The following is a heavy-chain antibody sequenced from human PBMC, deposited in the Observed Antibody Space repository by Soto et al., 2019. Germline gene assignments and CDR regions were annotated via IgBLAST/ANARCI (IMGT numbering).Heavy chain of an antibody. J-gene: IGHJ4*02. Sequence: LRLACAASGFTFTSYVMSWVRQAPGKGLEWVAGISGGGSTAFYADSVKGRFTISRDNAKNTVVLQMDSLRAEDTAIYYCAKDSNKYSSSLRGRYFDYWGQGTLVTVSS. D-gene: IGHD3-22*01. CDR3: AKDSNKYSSSLRGRYFDY. CDR2: ISGGGSTA. V-gene: IGHV3-23*01. CDR1: GFTFTSYV.